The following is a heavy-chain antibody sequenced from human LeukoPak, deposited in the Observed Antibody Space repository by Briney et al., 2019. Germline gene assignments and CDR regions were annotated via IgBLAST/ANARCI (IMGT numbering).Heavy chain of an antibody. V-gene: IGHV1-46*01. Sequence: GASVKVSCKASGYTFISYYMHWVRQAPGQGLEWMGIINPSGGSTSYAQKFQGRVTMTRDTSTSTVYMELSSLRSEDTAVYYCARDRTGFCSGGGCYFSYYFDYWGQGTLVTVSS. CDR3: ARDRTGFCSGGGCYFSYYFDY. CDR2: INPSGGST. D-gene: IGHD2-15*01. J-gene: IGHJ4*02. CDR1: GYTFISYY.